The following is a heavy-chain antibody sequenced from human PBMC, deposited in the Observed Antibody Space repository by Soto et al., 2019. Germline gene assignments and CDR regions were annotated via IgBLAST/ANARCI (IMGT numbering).Heavy chain of an antibody. J-gene: IGHJ6*02. CDR2: ISSSSSYI. D-gene: IGHD2-8*01. CDR1: GFTFSSYS. V-gene: IGHV3-21*01. Sequence: GGSLRLSCAASGFTFSSYSMNWVRQAPGKGLEWVSSISSSSSYIDYADSVKGRFTISRDDAKNSLFLQMSSLRADDTAVYYCARSQRNGAMDVWGQGTTVTVSS. CDR3: ARSQRNGAMDV.